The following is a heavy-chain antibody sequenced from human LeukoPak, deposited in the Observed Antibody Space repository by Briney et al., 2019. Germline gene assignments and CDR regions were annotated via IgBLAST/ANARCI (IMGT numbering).Heavy chain of an antibody. D-gene: IGHD2-2*01. V-gene: IGHV4-30-4*08. CDR3: ARDIPDPIIVVVPAGWFDP. Sequence: SQTLSLTCTVSGGSISSGDYYWSWIRQPPGKGLEWIGYIYYSGSTYYNPSLKSRVTISVDTSKYQFSLKLSSVTAADTAVYYCARDIPDPIIVVVPAGWFDPWGQGTLVTVSS. CDR1: GGSISSGDYY. J-gene: IGHJ5*02. CDR2: IYYSGST.